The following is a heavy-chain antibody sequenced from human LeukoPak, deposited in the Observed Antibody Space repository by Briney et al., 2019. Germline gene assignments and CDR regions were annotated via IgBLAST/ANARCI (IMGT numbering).Heavy chain of an antibody. CDR2: IIPILGIA. J-gene: IGHJ5*02. V-gene: IGHV1-69*04. D-gene: IGHD2-2*02. Sequence: SVKVSCKASGGTFSSYTISWVRQAPGQGLEWMGRIIPILGIANYAQKFQGRVTITADKSTSTAYMELSSLRSEDTAVYYCAREGRYCSSTSCYTTRFDTWGQGTLVTVSS. CDR3: AREGRYCSSTSCYTTRFDT. CDR1: GGTFSSYT.